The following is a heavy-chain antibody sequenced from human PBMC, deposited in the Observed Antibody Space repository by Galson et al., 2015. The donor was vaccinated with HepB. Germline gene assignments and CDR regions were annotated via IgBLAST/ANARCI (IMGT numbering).Heavy chain of an antibody. Sequence: SLRLSCAASGFTFTYYVIHWVRQAPGKGLEWVAFIRHDETNPYYADSVRGRFTISRDNSKNTLHLQMNSLKVEDTAVYYCARDRDGDFAAHFDYWGLGTLVTVSS. J-gene: IGHJ4*02. V-gene: IGHV3-30*02. D-gene: IGHD2-21*02. CDR2: IRHDETNP. CDR1: GFTFTYYV. CDR3: ARDRDGDFAAHFDY.